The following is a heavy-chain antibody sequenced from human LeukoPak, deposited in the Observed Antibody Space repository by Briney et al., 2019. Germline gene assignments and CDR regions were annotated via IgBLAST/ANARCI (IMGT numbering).Heavy chain of an antibody. Sequence: SETLSLTCAVYGGSFSGYYWSWIRQPPGKGLERIGEINHSGSTNYNPSLKSRVTISVDTSKNQFSLKLSSVTAADTAVYYCARAYDYVWGSYRYAKYFQHWGQGTLVTVSS. V-gene: IGHV4-34*01. CDR1: GGSFSGYY. D-gene: IGHD3-16*02. J-gene: IGHJ1*01. CDR3: ARAYDYVWGSYRYAKYFQH. CDR2: INHSGST.